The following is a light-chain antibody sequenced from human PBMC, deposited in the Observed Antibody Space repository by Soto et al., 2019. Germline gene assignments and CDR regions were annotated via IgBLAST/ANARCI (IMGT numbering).Light chain of an antibody. V-gene: IGKV3-15*01. CDR3: QQYNNWPPWT. CDR2: GAS. CDR1: QTVGSK. Sequence: EVVMTQSPATLSVSPGERATLSCRASQTVGSKLAWYQQKPGQAPRLLIYGASTRATGIPARFSGSGSGTEFTLTISSLQSEDFAVYYCQQYNNWPPWTFGQGTKVDIK. J-gene: IGKJ1*01.